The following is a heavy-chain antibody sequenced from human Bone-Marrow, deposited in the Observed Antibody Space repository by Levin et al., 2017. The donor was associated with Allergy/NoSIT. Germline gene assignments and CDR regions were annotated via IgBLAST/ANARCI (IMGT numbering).Heavy chain of an antibody. V-gene: IGHV3-49*03. CDR3: SRDPSGGYTDGLQYFDY. CDR1: GFNFAIYA. Sequence: GESLKISCTTSGFNFAIYAMNWFRQAPGKGLEWVGFIKSKAHGATTGYAASVEGRFTISRDDSQSIAYLQMNSLKTEDTAVYYCSRDPSGGYTDGLQYFDYWGQGTLVTVSS. J-gene: IGHJ4*02. D-gene: IGHD5-18*01. CDR2: IKSKAHGATT.